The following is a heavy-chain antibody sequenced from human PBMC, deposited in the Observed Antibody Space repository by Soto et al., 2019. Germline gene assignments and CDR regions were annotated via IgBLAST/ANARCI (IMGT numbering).Heavy chain of an antibody. CDR2: INPNSGGT. J-gene: IGHJ4*02. D-gene: IGHD2-15*01. CDR3: ARDLGYCSGGSCYSLYYFDY. CDR1: GYTFTGYY. Sequence: ASVKVSCKASGYTFTGYYMHWVRQAPGQGLEWMGWINPNSGGTNYAQKFQGWVTMTRDTSISTAYMELSRLRSDDTAVYYCARDLGYCSGGSCYSLYYFDYWGQGTLVTVSS. V-gene: IGHV1-2*04.